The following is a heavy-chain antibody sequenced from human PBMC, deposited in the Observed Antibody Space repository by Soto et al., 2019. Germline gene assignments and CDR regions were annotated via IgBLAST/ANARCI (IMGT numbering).Heavy chain of an antibody. CDR1: GYTFTNYG. Sequence: QVQLVQSGAEVKKLGASGKVSCTATGYTFTNYGISWVRQAPGHGLGWMGWISAYNGNTKFAKKLKGRGTMTTDTSTSTAYMELRSLRSDDTAVYYCARGVGSGSYYNQYNWFDPWGQGTLVTVSS. D-gene: IGHD3-10*01. V-gene: IGHV1-18*01. J-gene: IGHJ5*02. CDR3: ARGVGSGSYYNQYNWFDP. CDR2: ISAYNGNT.